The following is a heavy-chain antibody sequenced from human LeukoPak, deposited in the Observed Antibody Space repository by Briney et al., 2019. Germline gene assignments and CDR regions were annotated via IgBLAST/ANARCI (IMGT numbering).Heavy chain of an antibody. J-gene: IGHJ4*02. CDR3: ARGLDSYDSSGQFVY. D-gene: IGHD3-22*01. CDR2: IHYSGST. Sequence: SETLSLTCTVSGGSISSSSYYWGWIRQPPGKGLEWIGSIHYSGSTYFNPSLKSRVTIFVDTSKNQFSLKLSSVTAADTAVYYCARGLDSYDSSGQFVYWGQGTLVTVSS. V-gene: IGHV4-39*01. CDR1: GGSISSSSYY.